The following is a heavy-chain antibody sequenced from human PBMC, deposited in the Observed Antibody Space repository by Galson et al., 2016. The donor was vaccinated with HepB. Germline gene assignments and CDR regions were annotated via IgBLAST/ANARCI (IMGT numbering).Heavy chain of an antibody. CDR3: ATVKLTTWYSFDS. D-gene: IGHD2-2*01. V-gene: IGHV3-15*01. J-gene: IGHJ4*02. CDR2: IKGEADGGTT. CDR1: GLTFTNAW. Sequence: SLRLSCAASGLTFTNAWMTWVRQAPGKGLEWVGRIKGEADGGTTDYAAPVKGRFYISRDDSKHTLFLHMNSLRVEDGAVYYCATVKLTTWYSFDSWGQGTLVTVSS.